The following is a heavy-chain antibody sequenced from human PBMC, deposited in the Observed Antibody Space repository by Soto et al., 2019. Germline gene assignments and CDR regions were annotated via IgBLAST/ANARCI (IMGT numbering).Heavy chain of an antibody. CDR3: GGPPGGGEYYFDY. J-gene: IGHJ4*02. CDR1: GFTFSNYG. V-gene: IGHV3-33*01. Sequence: GGSLRLSCAASGFTFSNYGMHWVRQAPGKGLEWVAVIWYDGSTKYYADSVKGRFTISRDNSKNTLYLQMNSLRAEDTAVYYWGGPPGGGEYYFDYWGQGTQVTVSS. D-gene: IGHD3-16*01. CDR2: IWYDGSTK.